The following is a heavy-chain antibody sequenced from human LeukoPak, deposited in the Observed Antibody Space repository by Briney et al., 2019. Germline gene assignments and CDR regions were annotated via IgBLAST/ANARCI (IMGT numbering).Heavy chain of an antibody. J-gene: IGHJ4*02. CDR1: GGSISSSSYY. CDR2: IYYSGSA. D-gene: IGHD1-26*01. Sequence: PSETLSLTCTVSGGSISSSSYYWRWLRQPPGKAVEWFGSIYYSGSAYYNPSLKSRVTISVDTSKNQFSLKLSSVTAADTAVYYCARQSSSGSYWGQGTLVTVS. V-gene: IGHV4-39*01. CDR3: ARQSSSGSY.